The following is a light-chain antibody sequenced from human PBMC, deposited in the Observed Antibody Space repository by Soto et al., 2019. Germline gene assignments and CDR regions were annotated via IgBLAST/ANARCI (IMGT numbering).Light chain of an antibody. CDR1: QSLLHSDGYNY. V-gene: IGKV2-28*01. CDR2: LGS. Sequence: DIVMTQSPLSLPVTPGEPASISCRSSQSLLHSDGYNYLDWFVQRPGQSPQLLIYLGSSRASGVPHRFSGSRSGTDYTLKISRVEAEDVGVYYCMQALQTPLTFGGGTKVDVK. J-gene: IGKJ4*01. CDR3: MQALQTPLT.